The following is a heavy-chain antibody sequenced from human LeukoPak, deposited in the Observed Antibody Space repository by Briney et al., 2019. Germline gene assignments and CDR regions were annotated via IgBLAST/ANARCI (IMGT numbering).Heavy chain of an antibody. V-gene: IGHV4-38-2*01. J-gene: IGHJ4*02. CDR1: GYSITSTYW. CDR3: ARVGGDDSTGHYSVDY. CDR2: LHHSGST. Sequence: SETLSLTCAVSGYSITSTYWWGWIRQTPGRGLEWIGSLHHSGSTSYSSSLKSRVTISVDTSKNQFSLRLSSVTAADTAVYYCARVGGDDSTGHYSVDYWGQGTLVTVSS. D-gene: IGHD3-22*01.